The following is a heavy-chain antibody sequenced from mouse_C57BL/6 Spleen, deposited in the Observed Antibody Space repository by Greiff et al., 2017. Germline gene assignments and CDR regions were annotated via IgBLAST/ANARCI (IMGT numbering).Heavy chain of an antibody. J-gene: IGHJ4*01. D-gene: IGHD1-1*01. V-gene: IGHV1-19*01. CDR2: INPYNGGT. CDR3: ARKPSTVVAHYYAMDY. CDR1: GYTFTDYY. Sequence: EVQLLQSGPVLVKPGASVKMSCTASGYTFTDYYMNWVKQSHGKSLEWIGVINPYNGGTSYNQKFKGKATVTVDKSSSTAYMELNSLTSEDSAVYYCARKPSTVVAHYYAMDYWGQGTSVTVSS.